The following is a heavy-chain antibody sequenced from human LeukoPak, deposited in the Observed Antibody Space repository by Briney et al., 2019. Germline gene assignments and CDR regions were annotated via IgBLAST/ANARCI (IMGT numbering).Heavy chain of an antibody. D-gene: IGHD3-22*01. CDR2: INPSGGST. CDR3: ARGEYYYDSSGYLVY. Sequence: ASVKVSCKASGYTFTGYYMHWVRQAPGQGLEWMGIINPSGGSTSYAQKFQGRVTMTRDTSTSTVYMELSSLRSEDTAVYYCARGEYYYDSSGYLVYWGQGTLVTVSS. V-gene: IGHV1-46*01. CDR1: GYTFTGYY. J-gene: IGHJ4*02.